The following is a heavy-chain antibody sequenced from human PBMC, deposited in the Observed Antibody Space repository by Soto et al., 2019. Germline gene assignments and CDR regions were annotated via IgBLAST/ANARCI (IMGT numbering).Heavy chain of an antibody. CDR3: AKIGWSEVAGWEFDY. D-gene: IGHD6-19*01. CDR2: FRGGGGST. Sequence: EVQLLESGGDLVQPGGSLTLSCAASGFTFSDYAMSWVRQAPGKGLEWVSAFRGGGGSTFYADSVRGRFTISRDNAKSTLYLQMNSLRAEDTAVYCCAKIGWSEVAGWEFDYWGQGTLVTVSS. J-gene: IGHJ4*02. CDR1: GFTFSDYA. V-gene: IGHV3-23*01.